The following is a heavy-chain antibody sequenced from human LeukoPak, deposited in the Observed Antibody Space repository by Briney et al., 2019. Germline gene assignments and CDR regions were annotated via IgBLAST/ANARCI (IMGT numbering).Heavy chain of an antibody. CDR1: GGTFSSYA. CDR3: ARSRIVATPLGYFDY. Sequence: SVKVSCKASGGTFSSYAISWVRQAPGQGLEGMGGIIPIFGTANYAQKFQGRVTITADKSTSTAYMELSSLRSEDTAVYYCARSRIVATPLGYFDYWGQGTLVTVSS. D-gene: IGHD5-12*01. V-gene: IGHV1-69*06. CDR2: IIPIFGTA. J-gene: IGHJ4*02.